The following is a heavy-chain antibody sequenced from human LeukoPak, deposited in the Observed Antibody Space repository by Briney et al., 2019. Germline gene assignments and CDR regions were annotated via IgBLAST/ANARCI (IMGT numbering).Heavy chain of an antibody. D-gene: IGHD5-18*01. V-gene: IGHV3-74*01. Sequence: GGALRLSCAASGFTFTTYWRHWVRQAPGKGLVGVSHITSDGSITSYADSVKGRFTISRDNAKNTLSLQMNSLRAEDKAVYYCARDAVDTANAVWGQGPTVTVSS. CDR1: GFTFTTYW. CDR2: ITSDGSIT. CDR3: ARDAVDTANAV. J-gene: IGHJ6*02.